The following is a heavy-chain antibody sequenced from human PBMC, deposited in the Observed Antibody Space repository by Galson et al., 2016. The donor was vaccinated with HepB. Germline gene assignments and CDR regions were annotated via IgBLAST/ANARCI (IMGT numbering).Heavy chain of an antibody. CDR2: IYPGDSDT. J-gene: IGHJ4*02. V-gene: IGHV5-51*01. CDR3: ARPSRDYGDVDY. D-gene: IGHD4-17*01. Sequence: QSGAEVTKPGESLKISCKGSGYSFTSNWIGWVRQMPGKGLEWMGIIYPGDSDTRYSPSFQGQVTISADEAISTAYLQWSSLKASDTAMYYCARPSRDYGDVDYLGQGTLVTVSS. CDR1: GYSFTSNW.